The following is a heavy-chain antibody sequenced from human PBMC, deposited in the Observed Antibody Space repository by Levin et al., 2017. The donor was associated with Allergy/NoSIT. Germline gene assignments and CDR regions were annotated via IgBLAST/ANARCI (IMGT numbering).Heavy chain of an antibody. D-gene: IGHD3-16*01. V-gene: IGHV2-26*01. CDR2: IFSNDEK. Sequence: ESGPTLVKPTETLTLTCTVSGFSLSNARMGVSWIRQPPGKALEWLAHIFSNDEKSYSTSLKSRLTISKDTSKSQVILTMTNKGRVETATYYCAQINGGEEVAFDNWGQGTMVTVSS. CDR3: AQINGGEEVAFDN. CDR1: GFSLSNARMG. J-gene: IGHJ3*02.